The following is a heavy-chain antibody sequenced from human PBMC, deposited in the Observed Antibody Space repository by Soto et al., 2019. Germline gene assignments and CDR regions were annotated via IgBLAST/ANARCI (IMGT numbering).Heavy chain of an antibody. D-gene: IGHD1-26*01. CDR3: TRDQGGSYDSWFDP. Sequence: GGSLRLSCNFTFSMYSMNWVRQAPGKGLEWVASISSGSAFIKYADSVKGRFSISRDNAKNSVSLQMNSLRAEDAAMYYCTRDQGGSYDSWFDPWGRGTLVTVSS. CDR1: TFSMYS. CDR2: ISSGSAFI. J-gene: IGHJ5*02. V-gene: IGHV3-21*01.